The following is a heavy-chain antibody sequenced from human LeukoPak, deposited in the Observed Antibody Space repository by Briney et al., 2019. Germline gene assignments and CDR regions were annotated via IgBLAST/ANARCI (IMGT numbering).Heavy chain of an antibody. CDR1: GFTISDHY. J-gene: IGHJ4*02. Sequence: PGGSLRLSCAVSGFTISDHYMSWVRQAPGKGLEWVSAISGSGGSTYYADSVKGRFTISRDNSKNTLYLQMNSLRAEDTAVYYCAKPRDFWSGYSYYFDYWGQGTLVTVSS. CDR2: ISGSGGST. D-gene: IGHD3-3*01. CDR3: AKPRDFWSGYSYYFDY. V-gene: IGHV3-23*01.